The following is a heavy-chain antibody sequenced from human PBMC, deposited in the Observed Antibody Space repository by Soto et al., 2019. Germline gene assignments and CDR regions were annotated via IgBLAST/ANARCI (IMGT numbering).Heavy chain of an antibody. CDR1: GYTFTSYG. CDR2: INPGNGNT. D-gene: IGHD3-22*01. CDR3: ARGGYFDSSNYLAH. Sequence: GASVKVSCKASGYTFTSYGINWVRQAPGRGLEWMGWINPGNGNTKYSQQFQGRVIIDRDTFASTAYMELSSLRSEDTAVYYCARGGYFDSSNYLAHWGLGTLVTVSS. V-gene: IGHV1-3*01. J-gene: IGHJ5*02.